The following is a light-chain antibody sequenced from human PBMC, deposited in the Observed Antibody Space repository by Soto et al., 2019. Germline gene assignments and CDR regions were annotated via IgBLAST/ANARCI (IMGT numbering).Light chain of an antibody. J-gene: IGLJ1*01. CDR2: DVS. V-gene: IGLV2-14*01. CDR1: TSDIGAYNY. Sequence: QSALTQPPSASGSPGQSVTISCTGTTSDIGAYNYVSWYQQHPGKAPKLMIYDVSHRPSGVSHRFSGSKSGNTASLTISGLQAEDEADYYCGSYTTSSNYVFGTGTKLTVL. CDR3: GSYTTSSNYV.